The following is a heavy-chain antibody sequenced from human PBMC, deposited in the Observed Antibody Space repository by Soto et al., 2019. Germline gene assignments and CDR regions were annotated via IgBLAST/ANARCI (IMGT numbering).Heavy chain of an antibody. D-gene: IGHD5-18*01. V-gene: IGHV1-69*01. CDR2: IILIFFTA. CDR1: GGTFSTYA. J-gene: IGHJ4*02. CDR3: ARDRATAMVTAFDY. Sequence: QVPLVQSGAEVKKPGPSVRVPCKHPGGTFSTYAISGLRQAPEQGLEWLGGIILIFFTANYSQKFQGRVTITADESTSTAYMELSSLRSEDTAVYYCARDRATAMVTAFDYWGQGTLVTVSS.